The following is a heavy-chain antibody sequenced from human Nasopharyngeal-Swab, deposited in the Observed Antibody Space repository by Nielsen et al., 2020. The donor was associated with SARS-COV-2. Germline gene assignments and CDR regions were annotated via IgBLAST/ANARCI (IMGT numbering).Heavy chain of an antibody. CDR2: IKQDGSEK. Sequence: GESLKISCAASGFTFSSYWMSWDRKETGKGLEWVANIKQDGSEKYYVDSVKGRFTISRDNAKNSLYLQMNSLRAEDTAVYYCASLSSSSWFFDYWGQGTLVTVS. CDR3: ASLSSSSWFFDY. J-gene: IGHJ4*02. D-gene: IGHD6-13*01. CDR1: GFTFSSYW. V-gene: IGHV3-7*03.